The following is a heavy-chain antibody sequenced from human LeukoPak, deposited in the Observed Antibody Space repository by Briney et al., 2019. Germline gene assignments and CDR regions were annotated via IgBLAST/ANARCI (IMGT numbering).Heavy chain of an antibody. Sequence: ASVTVSCKTSGGTFINDAIRWVRQAPGQGREWMGRIIPILDTAKYVQKFQGRVTINSDKAKSTAYMELSSLRYEDTAVYYCARDREYSSSSSLDYWGQGTLVTVSS. V-gene: IGHV1-69*04. J-gene: IGHJ4*02. D-gene: IGHD6-6*01. CDR2: IIPILDTA. CDR3: ARDREYSSSSSLDY. CDR1: GGTFINDA.